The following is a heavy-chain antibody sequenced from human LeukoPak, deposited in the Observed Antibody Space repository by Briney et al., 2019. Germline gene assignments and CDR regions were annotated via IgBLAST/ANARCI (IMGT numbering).Heavy chain of an antibody. CDR3: ARGHTSSRLDY. V-gene: IGHV4-34*01. Sequence: SETLSLTCAVYGGSFSGYHWSWIRQPPGKGLEWIGEINHSGSTNYNPSLKSRVTISVDTSKNQFSLKLSSVTAADTAVYYCARGHTSSRLDYWGQGTLVTVSS. D-gene: IGHD6-13*01. J-gene: IGHJ4*02. CDR1: GGSFSGYH. CDR2: INHSGST.